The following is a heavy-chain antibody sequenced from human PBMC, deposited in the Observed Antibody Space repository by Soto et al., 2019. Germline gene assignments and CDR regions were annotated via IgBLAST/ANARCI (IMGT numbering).Heavy chain of an antibody. D-gene: IGHD4-4*01. CDR3: ARDGVPVTTGIYGY. V-gene: IGHV1-18*01. Sequence: QVQLVQSGAEVKKPGASVKVSCKVSGYTFTSYAISWVRQAPGQGLEWMGWINVYNGDTKYAQKFQGRITMTTDTSTSTVYMELSSLTSDDTAVYYCARDGVPVTTGIYGYWGQGTLVTVSS. J-gene: IGHJ4*02. CDR1: GYTFTSYA. CDR2: INVYNGDT.